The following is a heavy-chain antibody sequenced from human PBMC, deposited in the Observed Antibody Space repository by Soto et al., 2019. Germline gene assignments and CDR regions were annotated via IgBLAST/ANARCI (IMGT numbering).Heavy chain of an antibody. V-gene: IGHV3-23*01. CDR2: ISGSGGST. CDR1: GFTFSSYA. J-gene: IGHJ4*02. CDR3: AKDFKRAYYDSSGYYYEQDY. Sequence: GGSLRLSCAASGFTFSSYAMSWVRQAPGKGLEWVSAISGSGGSTYYADSVKGRFTISRDNSKNTLYLQMNSLRAEDTAVYYCAKDFKRAYYDSSGYYYEQDYWGQGTLVTVSS. D-gene: IGHD3-22*01.